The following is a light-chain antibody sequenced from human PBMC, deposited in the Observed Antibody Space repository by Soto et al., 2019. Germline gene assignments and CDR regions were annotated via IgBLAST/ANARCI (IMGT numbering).Light chain of an antibody. CDR2: DAS. J-gene: IGKJ5*01. V-gene: IGKV1D-13*01. CDR3: QQFNYFRVT. CDR1: HDIASA. Sequence: AIQLTQSPSSLSASVGDRVTITCRASHDIASALAWYQQKPGKPPKLMIYDASTLEGGVPSRFSGCGSGTDFTLTISGLQPEDFATYYCQQFNYFRVTFGQGTRLEI.